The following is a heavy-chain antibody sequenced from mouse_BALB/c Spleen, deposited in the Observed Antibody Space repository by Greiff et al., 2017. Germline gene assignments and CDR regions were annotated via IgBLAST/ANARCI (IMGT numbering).Heavy chain of an antibody. J-gene: IGHJ4*01. CDR3: TRYGYDSYAMDY. D-gene: IGHD2-2*01. V-gene: IGHV1S127*01. CDR1: GYTFTSYW. CDR2: IDPSDSYT. Sequence: VQLQQPGAELVKPGASVKMSCKASGYTFTSYWMHWVKQRPGQGLEWIGTIDPSDSYTSYNQKFKGKATLTVDTSSSTAYMQLSSLTSEDSAVYYCTRYGYDSYAMDYWGQGTSVTVSS.